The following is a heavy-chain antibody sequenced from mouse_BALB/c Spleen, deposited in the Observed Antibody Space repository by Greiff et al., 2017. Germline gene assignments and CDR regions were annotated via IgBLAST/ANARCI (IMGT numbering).Heavy chain of an antibody. CDR3: AAIYYDFAY. CDR1: GYSFTGYS. V-gene: IGHV1S34*01. Sequence: LVKTGASVKISCKASGYSFTGYSRPWVKQSHGKSLEWIGYISCYNGATSYNQKFKGKATFTVDTSSSTAYMQFNSLTSEDSAVYYCAAIYYDFAYWGQGTLVTVSA. J-gene: IGHJ3*01. D-gene: IGHD2-4*01. CDR2: ISCYNGAT.